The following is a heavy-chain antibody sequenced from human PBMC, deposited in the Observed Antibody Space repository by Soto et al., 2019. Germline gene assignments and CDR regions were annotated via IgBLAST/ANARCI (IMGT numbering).Heavy chain of an antibody. J-gene: IGHJ6*02. V-gene: IGHV4-34*01. CDR1: GGSFSGYY. CDR3: ARVSRELRNYYYYGMDV. CDR2: INHSGST. Sequence: SETLSLTCAVYGGSFSGYYWSWIRQPSGKGLEWIGEINHSGSTNYNPSLKSRVTISVDTSKNQFSLKLSSVTAADTAVYYCARVSRELRNYYYYGMDVWGQGTTVTVSS. D-gene: IGHD1-7*01.